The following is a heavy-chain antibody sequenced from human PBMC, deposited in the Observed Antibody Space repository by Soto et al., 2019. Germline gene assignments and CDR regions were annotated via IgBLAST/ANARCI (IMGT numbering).Heavy chain of an antibody. V-gene: IGHV3-30-3*01. CDR1: GFTFSSYA. CDR2: ISYDGSNK. D-gene: IGHD6-6*01. Sequence: QVQLVESGGGVVQPGRSLRLSCAASGFTFSSYAMHWVRQAPGKGLEWVAVISYDGSNKYYADSVKGRFTISRDNSKNTLYLQMNSLRAEDTAVYYCARAPNFSSSLPDYWGQGTLVTVSS. J-gene: IGHJ4*02. CDR3: ARAPNFSSSLPDY.